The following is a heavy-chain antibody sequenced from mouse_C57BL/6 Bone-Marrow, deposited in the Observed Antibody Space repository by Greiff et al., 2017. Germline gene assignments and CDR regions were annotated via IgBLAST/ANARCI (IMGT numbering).Heavy chain of an antibody. Sequence: EVKLVESGGDLVKPGGSLKLSCAASGFTFSSYGMSWVRQTPDQRLEWVATISSGGSYTYYPDSVKGRFTISRDNANNTLYLQMSSRKSEDTARYYCARRRIPYWYRDVWGTGTSVTVAS. CDR2: ISSGGSYT. V-gene: IGHV5-6*02. CDR1: GFTFSSYG. CDR3: ARRRIPYWYRDV. J-gene: IGHJ1*03.